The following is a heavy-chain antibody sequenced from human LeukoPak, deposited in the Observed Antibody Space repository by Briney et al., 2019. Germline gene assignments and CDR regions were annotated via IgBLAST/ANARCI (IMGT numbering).Heavy chain of an antibody. CDR2: IIPILGIA. Sequence: SVKVSCKASVGAFSSYAISWVRPAPGQGLEWMGRIIPILGIANYAQKFQGRVTITAEKSTSTAYMELSSLRSEDTAVYYCARGEVGATLDYWGQGTLVTVSS. CDR1: VGAFSSYA. J-gene: IGHJ4*02. V-gene: IGHV1-69*04. CDR3: ARGEVGATLDY. D-gene: IGHD1-26*01.